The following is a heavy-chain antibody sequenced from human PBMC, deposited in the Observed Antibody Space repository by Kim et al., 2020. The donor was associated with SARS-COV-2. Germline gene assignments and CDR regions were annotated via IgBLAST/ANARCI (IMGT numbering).Heavy chain of an antibody. Sequence: ADSVKGRFTISRDNSKNTLYLQMNSLRAEDTAVYYCAKDRMTTVTTFFDYWGQGTLVTVSS. V-gene: IGHV3-30*02. D-gene: IGHD4-17*01. J-gene: IGHJ4*02. CDR3: AKDRMTTVTTFFDY.